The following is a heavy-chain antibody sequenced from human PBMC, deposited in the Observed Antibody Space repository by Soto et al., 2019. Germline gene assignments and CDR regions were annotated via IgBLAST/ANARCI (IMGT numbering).Heavy chain of an antibody. Sequence: EVQLLESGGGLVQPGGSLRLSCAASGFTFSSYAMSWVRQAPGKGLEWVSAISGSGGSTYYADSVKGRFTISRDNSKNTLYRQMNSLRAEDTAVYYCAKEGVTGTTNYYYYMDVWGKGATVTVSS. D-gene: IGHD1-7*01. CDR1: GFTFSSYA. J-gene: IGHJ6*03. CDR3: AKEGVTGTTNYYYYMDV. CDR2: ISGSGGST. V-gene: IGHV3-23*01.